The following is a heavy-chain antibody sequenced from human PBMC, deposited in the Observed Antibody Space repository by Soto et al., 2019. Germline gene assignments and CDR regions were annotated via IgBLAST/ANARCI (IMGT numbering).Heavy chain of an antibody. V-gene: IGHV3-72*01. D-gene: IGHD3-16*01. CDR1: GFTFSAHY. CDR3: TRGGRILIPFGGVSNDGFDV. Sequence: GGSLRLSCTASGFTFSAHYMDWVRQAPGKGPEWLGRSRNKDNSYSTEYAASVKGRFTISRDDSKSSLFLQMNSLKTEDTAVYYCTRGGRILIPFGGVSNDGFDVWGQGALVTVSS. J-gene: IGHJ3*01. CDR2: SRNKDNSYST.